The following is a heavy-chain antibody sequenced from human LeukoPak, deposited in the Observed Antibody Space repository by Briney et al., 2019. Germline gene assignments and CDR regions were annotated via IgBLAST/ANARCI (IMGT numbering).Heavy chain of an antibody. D-gene: IGHD2-2*01. CDR3: ARVYCSSTSCLFDY. J-gene: IGHJ4*02. Sequence: GASVKVSCRASGYTFTGYHIHWVRQAPGQGLEWMGRINPNSGDTNYAQSFQGRVTMTRDTSINTAYMELSRLRSDDTAVYYCARVYCSSTSCLFDYWGQGTLVTVSS. CDR1: GYTFTGYH. V-gene: IGHV1-2*06. CDR2: INPNSGDT.